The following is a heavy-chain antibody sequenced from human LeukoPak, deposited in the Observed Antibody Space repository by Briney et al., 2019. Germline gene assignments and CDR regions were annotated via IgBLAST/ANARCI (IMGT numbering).Heavy chain of an antibody. D-gene: IGHD3-22*01. CDR2: ISAYNCNT. J-gene: IGHJ4*02. CDR1: GYTFTSYG. Sequence: ASVKVSCKSSGYTFTSYGISWVRQAPGQGLEWVGWISAYNCNTNYAQKLQGRVTMTTDTSTSTAYMELSSLRSEDTAVYYCARLYDSSGYPPLDYWGQGTLVTVSS. V-gene: IGHV1-18*01. CDR3: ARLYDSSGYPPLDY.